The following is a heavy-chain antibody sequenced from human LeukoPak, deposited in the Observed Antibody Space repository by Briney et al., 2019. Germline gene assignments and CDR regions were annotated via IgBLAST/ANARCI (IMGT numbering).Heavy chain of an antibody. CDR3: AGHHPRNTVDF. V-gene: IGHV4-59*08. Sequence: PSETLSFTCTVSGGSISSYYWSWIRQPPGKGLEWIAYIPDIGSINYNPSLKSRVTISLETSKNQFSLKLSSVTAADTAVYYCAGHHPRNTVDFWGQGTLVTVSS. J-gene: IGHJ4*02. CDR1: GGSISSYY. D-gene: IGHD2/OR15-2a*01. CDR2: IPDIGSI.